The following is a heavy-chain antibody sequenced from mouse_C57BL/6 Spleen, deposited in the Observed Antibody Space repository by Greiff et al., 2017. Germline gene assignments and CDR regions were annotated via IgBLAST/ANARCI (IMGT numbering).Heavy chain of an antibody. CDR3: ARMKSNLSFDY. Sequence: VKLQEPGAGFVKPGASVKMSCKASGYTFPSYGITWVNQTPGQGLEWVGDIYPGSGSTNYTETFKSQVTISVDKSSSTVYMQLSSLTSEDAAVYYCARMKSNLSFDYWGQGTTLTVSS. D-gene: IGHD2-5*01. V-gene: IGHV1-55*01. J-gene: IGHJ2*01. CDR1: GYTFPSYG. CDR2: IYPGSGST.